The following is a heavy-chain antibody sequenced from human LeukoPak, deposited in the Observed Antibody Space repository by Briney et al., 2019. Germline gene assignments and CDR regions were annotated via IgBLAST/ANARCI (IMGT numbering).Heavy chain of an antibody. Sequence: SETLSLTCTVSGGSISSSSYYWGWIRQPPGKGLEWIGSIYYSGSTYYNPSLKSRVTISVDTSKNQFSLKLSSVTAADTAVYYCARAWGYYYYMDVWGKGTTVTISS. CDR1: GGSISSSSYY. CDR2: IYYSGST. CDR3: ARAWGYYYYMDV. D-gene: IGHD3-16*01. V-gene: IGHV4-39*07. J-gene: IGHJ6*03.